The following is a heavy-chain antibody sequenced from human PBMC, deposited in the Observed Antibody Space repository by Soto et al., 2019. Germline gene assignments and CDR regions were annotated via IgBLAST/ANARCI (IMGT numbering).Heavy chain of an antibody. CDR3: ARGKTVAAAGPFDY. V-gene: IGHV4-31*03. CDR1: GGSISSGGYY. Sequence: QVQLQESGPGLVKPSQTLSLTCTVSGGSISSGGYYWSWIRQHPGKGLEWIGYIYYSGSTYYNPSLKGRVTLSVDTSKNQFSLKLSSVTAADTAVYYCARGKTVAAAGPFDYWGQGTLVTVSS. CDR2: IYYSGST. J-gene: IGHJ4*02. D-gene: IGHD6-13*01.